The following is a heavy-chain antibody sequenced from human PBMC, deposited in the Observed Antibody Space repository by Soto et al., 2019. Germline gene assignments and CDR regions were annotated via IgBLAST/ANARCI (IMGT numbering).Heavy chain of an antibody. J-gene: IGHJ6*03. Sequence: SETLSLTCTVSGGSISSSSYYWGWIRQPPGKGLEWIGSIYYSGSTYYNPSLKSRVTISVDTSKNQFSLKLSSVTAADTAVYYCARVGSGYDFWSRLFFRYYMDVWGKGTTVTVSS. CDR1: GGSISSSSYY. D-gene: IGHD3-3*01. CDR3: ARVGSGYDFWSRLFFRYYMDV. CDR2: IYYSGST. V-gene: IGHV4-39*01.